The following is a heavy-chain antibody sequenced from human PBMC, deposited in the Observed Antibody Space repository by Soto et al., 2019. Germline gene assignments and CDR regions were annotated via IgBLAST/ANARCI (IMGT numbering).Heavy chain of an antibody. J-gene: IGHJ3*02. CDR1: GFNFSSYG. V-gene: IGHV3-33*01. CDR3: ASSVDTAMGGRRRNLNAFDI. CDR2: IWYDGSNK. Sequence: PGGSLRLSCAASGFNFSSYGMHWVRQAPGKGLEWVAVIWYDGSNKYYADSVKGRFTISRDNSKNTLYLQMNSLRAEDTAVYYCASSVDTAMGGRRRNLNAFDIWGQGTMVTVSS. D-gene: IGHD5-18*01.